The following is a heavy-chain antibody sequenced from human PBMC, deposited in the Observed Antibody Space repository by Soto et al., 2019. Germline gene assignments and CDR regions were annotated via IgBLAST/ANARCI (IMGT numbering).Heavy chain of an antibody. CDR3: ARDRSSGWFYWFDP. V-gene: IGHV3-30-3*01. CDR1: GFTFSSYA. CDR2: ISYDGSNK. D-gene: IGHD6-19*01. Sequence: QVQLVESGGGVVQPGRSLRLSCAASGFTFSSYAMHWVRQAPGKGLEWVAAISYDGSNKYYADSVKGRFTISRDNSKNSLYLQMNSLVAEDTAVYYGARDRSSGWFYWFDPWGQGTMVTVSS. J-gene: IGHJ5*02.